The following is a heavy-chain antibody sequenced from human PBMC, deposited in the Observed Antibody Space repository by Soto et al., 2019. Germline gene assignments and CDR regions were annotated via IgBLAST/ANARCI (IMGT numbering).Heavy chain of an antibody. CDR3: AKDLLEYGDLRYFQH. CDR1: GFTFSRSA. CDR2: ISGSGGST. V-gene: IGHV3-23*01. Sequence: EVHLLESGGGLVQPGGSLRLYCAASGFTFSRSAMSWVRQSPGKGLGWVSAISGSGGSTYYADSVKGRFTISRDNSKNTLYLQMNSLRAEDTAVYDCAKDLLEYGDLRYFQHWGQVSLVTVST. J-gene: IGHJ1*01. D-gene: IGHD4-17*01.